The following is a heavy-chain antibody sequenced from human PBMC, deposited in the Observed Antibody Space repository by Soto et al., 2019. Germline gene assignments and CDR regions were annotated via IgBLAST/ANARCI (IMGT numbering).Heavy chain of an antibody. D-gene: IGHD5-18*01. V-gene: IGHV4-39*01. J-gene: IGHJ3*02. Sequence: PSETLSLTCTVSGGSISSSSYYWGWIRQPPGKGLEWIGSIYYSGSTYYNPSLKSRATISVDTSKNQFSLKLSSVTAADTAVYYCARPRHSYGRGYDAFDIWGQGTMVTVSS. CDR2: IYYSGST. CDR1: GGSISSSSYY. CDR3: ARPRHSYGRGYDAFDI.